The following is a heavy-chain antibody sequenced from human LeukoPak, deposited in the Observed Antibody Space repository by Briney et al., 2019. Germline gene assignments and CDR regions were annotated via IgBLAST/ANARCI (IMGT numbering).Heavy chain of an antibody. Sequence: RGSLRLSCAASGFTFSSYSMNWVRQAPGKGLEWVSSISSSSYIYYADSVKGRFTISRDNAKNSLYLQMNSLGAEDTAVYYCAALTTLTLDYWGQGTLVTVSS. CDR3: AALTTLTLDY. D-gene: IGHD4-4*01. J-gene: IGHJ4*02. CDR2: ISSSSYI. CDR1: GFTFSSYS. V-gene: IGHV3-21*01.